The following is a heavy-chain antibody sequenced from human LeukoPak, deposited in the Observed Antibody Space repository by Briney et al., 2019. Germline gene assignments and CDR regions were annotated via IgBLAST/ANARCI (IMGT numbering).Heavy chain of an antibody. D-gene: IGHD3-16*01. CDR3: ARQVGSGRFDP. Sequence: SVKVSCKASGRTFSSYAISWVRQAPGQGLEWMGRIIPIFGTANYAQKFQGRVTITTDESTSTAYMELSSLRSEDTAVYYCARQVGSGRFDPWGQGTLVTVSS. CDR2: IIPIFGTA. CDR1: GRTFSSYA. J-gene: IGHJ5*02. V-gene: IGHV1-69*05.